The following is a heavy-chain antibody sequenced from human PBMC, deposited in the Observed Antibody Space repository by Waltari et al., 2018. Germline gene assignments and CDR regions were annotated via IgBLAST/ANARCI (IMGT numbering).Heavy chain of an antibody. D-gene: IGHD2-15*01. CDR2: ISYDGSNK. CDR3: AREGCSGGSCYPGYMDV. J-gene: IGHJ6*03. Sequence: QVQLVESGGGVVQPGRSLRLSCAASGFTFSSYAMHWVRQAPGKGLEWVAVISYDGSNKYYADSVKGRFTISRDNSKNTLYLQMNSLRAEDTAVYYCAREGCSGGSCYPGYMDVWGKWTTVTISS. V-gene: IGHV3-30-3*01. CDR1: GFTFSSYA.